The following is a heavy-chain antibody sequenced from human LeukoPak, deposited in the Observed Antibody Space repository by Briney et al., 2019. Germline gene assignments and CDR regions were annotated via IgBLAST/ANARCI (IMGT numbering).Heavy chain of an antibody. CDR3: ARGEYCSSTTCLGYFTY. CDR1: GFTFSSYA. V-gene: IGHV3-30-3*01. CDR2: ISYDGSNK. D-gene: IGHD2-2*01. J-gene: IGHJ4*02. Sequence: SGGSLRLSCAASGFTFSSYAMHWVRQAPGKGLEWVAVISYDGSNKYYADSVKGRFTISRDNSKNTLYLQMNSLRAEDTAVYYCARGEYCSSTTCLGYFTYWGQGTQVTVSS.